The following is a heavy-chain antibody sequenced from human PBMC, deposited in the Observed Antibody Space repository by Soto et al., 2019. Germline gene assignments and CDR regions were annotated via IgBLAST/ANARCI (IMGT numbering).Heavy chain of an antibody. CDR2: IYWNDDK. J-gene: IGHJ4*02. CDR3: AHSWGIAAAVTLDY. CDR1: GFSLSTSGVG. V-gene: IGHV2-5*01. D-gene: IGHD6-13*01. Sequence: QITLKESGPTLVKPTQTLTLTCTFSGFSLSTSGVGVGWIRQPPGKALEWLALIYWNDDKRYSPSLKSRLTLHQDTSKNQVVLTMTNMDPVDTATYYCAHSWGIAAAVTLDYWGQGTLVTVSS.